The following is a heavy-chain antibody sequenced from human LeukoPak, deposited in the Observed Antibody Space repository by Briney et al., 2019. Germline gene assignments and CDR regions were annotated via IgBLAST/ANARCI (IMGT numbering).Heavy chain of an antibody. Sequence: GGSLRLSCEASGFTFSSYSMNWVRQAPGKGLEWLSYISSSSSPIYYADSVKGRFTISRDNAKNSLFLQMNSLRAEDTAVYYCASGRHVDYWGQGTLVTVSS. CDR2: ISSSSSPI. J-gene: IGHJ4*02. CDR1: GFTFSSYS. CDR3: ASGRHVDY. V-gene: IGHV3-48*01.